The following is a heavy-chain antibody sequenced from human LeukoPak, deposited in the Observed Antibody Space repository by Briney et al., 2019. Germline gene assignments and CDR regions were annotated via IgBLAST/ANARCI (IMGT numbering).Heavy chain of an antibody. V-gene: IGHV1-2*02. D-gene: IGHD5-18*01. CDR3: ARKLYSYGPDAFDI. CDR1: GYTFTGYY. Sequence: VASVKVSCKASGYTFTGYYMHWVRQAPGQGLEWMGWINPNSGGTNYAQKFQGRVTMTRDTSISTAYMELSKLRSDDTAVYYCARKLYSYGPDAFDIWGQGTMVTVSS. CDR2: INPNSGGT. J-gene: IGHJ3*02.